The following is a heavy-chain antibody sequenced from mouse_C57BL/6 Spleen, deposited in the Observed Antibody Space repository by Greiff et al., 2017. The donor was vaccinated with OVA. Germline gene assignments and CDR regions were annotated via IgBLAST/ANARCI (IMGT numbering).Heavy chain of an antibody. CDR2: ISYDGSN. V-gene: IGHV3-6*01. CDR1: GYSITSGYY. J-gene: IGHJ3*01. D-gene: IGHD1-1*01. Sequence: VQLQQSGPGLVKPSQSLSLTCSVTGYSITSGYYWNWIRQFPGNKLEWMGYISYDGSNNYNPSLKNRISITRDTSKNQFFLKLNSGTTEDTATYYCARDHYYGSPFAYWGQGTLVTVSA. CDR3: ARDHYYGSPFAY.